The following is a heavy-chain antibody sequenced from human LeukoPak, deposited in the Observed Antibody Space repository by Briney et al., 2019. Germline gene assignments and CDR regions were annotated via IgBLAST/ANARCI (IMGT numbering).Heavy chain of an antibody. D-gene: IGHD3-22*01. CDR2: INPSGGST. CDR3: ARGHYYDIKGGPYYFDY. J-gene: IGHJ4*02. Sequence: ASVKVSCKASGYTFTDYYVHWVRQAPGQGLEWMGIINPSGGSTSYAQKFQGRVTMTRDTSTSTVYMELSSLRSEDTAVYYCARGHYYDIKGGPYYFDYWGQGTLVTVSS. CDR1: GYTFTDYY. V-gene: IGHV1-46*01.